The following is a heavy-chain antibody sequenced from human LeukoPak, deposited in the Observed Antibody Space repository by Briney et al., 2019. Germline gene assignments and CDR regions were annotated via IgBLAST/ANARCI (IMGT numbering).Heavy chain of an antibody. CDR3: ARGDGDYEY. Sequence: GGSLTLSCTASGFTFSSYAMSWVRQAPGKGLEWVSAISGSGGSTYYADSVKGRFTISRDNSKNTLYLQMNSLRAEDTAVYYCARGDGDYEYWGQGTLVTVSS. V-gene: IGHV3-23*01. CDR2: ISGSGGST. D-gene: IGHD4-17*01. J-gene: IGHJ4*02. CDR1: GFTFSSYA.